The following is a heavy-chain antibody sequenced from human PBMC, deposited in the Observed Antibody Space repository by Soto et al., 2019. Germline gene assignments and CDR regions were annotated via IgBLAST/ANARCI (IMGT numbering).Heavy chain of an antibody. D-gene: IGHD2-2*01. Sequence: QVQLVQSGAEVKKPGSSVKVSCKASGGTFSSYTISWVRQAPGQGLEWMGRIIPIVGIANYAQNFQGRVTITADKSTSTAYMELSSLRSEDTAVYYCANVGLVDWYSDLWCRGTLVTVSS. CDR1: GGTFSSYT. V-gene: IGHV1-69*02. CDR3: ANVGLVDWYSDL. J-gene: IGHJ2*01. CDR2: IIPIVGIA.